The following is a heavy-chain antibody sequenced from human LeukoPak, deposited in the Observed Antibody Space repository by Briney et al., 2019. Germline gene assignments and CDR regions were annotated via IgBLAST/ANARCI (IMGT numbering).Heavy chain of an antibody. CDR3: ATAIAAAGTAGYGY. D-gene: IGHD6-13*01. V-gene: IGHV3-53*04. Sequence: GSLKLSFAASGFTVSSNYISWVRQAPGKGLGWGSVIYSGGSTYYADSVKGRFTISRHNSKNTLYLQMNSLRAEDTAVYYCATAIAAAGTAGYGYWGQGTLVTVSS. J-gene: IGHJ4*02. CDR1: GFTVSSNY. CDR2: IYSGGST.